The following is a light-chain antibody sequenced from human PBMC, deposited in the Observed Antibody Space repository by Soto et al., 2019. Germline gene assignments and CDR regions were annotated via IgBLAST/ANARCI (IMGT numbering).Light chain of an antibody. V-gene: IGKV1-8*01. CDR2: AAS. J-gene: IGKJ3*01. CDR3: QQYSSYPGT. Sequence: AIRMTQSPSSLSASTGDRVTITCRASQGISSYLAWYQQKPGKAPKLLIYAASTLQSGVPSRFSGSGSGTDFTLTISCLQSEDFATYYCQQYSSYPGTFGPGTKVDIK. CDR1: QGISSY.